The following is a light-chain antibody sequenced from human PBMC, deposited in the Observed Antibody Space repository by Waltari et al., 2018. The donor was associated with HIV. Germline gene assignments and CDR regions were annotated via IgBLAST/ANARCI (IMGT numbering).Light chain of an antibody. CDR3: GSYITNTNVL. V-gene: IGLV2-14*01. CDR2: EVS. CDR1: SSNVGDYNY. Sequence: QSALTQPASVSGSPGQSITISCTGTSSNVGDYNYVSWYQQHPGKAPQLIIYEVSNRPSVVSTRFSGSNSGHTASLTISGLQAEDEAYYYCGSYITNTNVLFGGGTRLTVL. J-gene: IGLJ2*01.